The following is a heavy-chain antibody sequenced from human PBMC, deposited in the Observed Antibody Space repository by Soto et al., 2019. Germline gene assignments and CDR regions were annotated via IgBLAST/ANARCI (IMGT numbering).Heavy chain of an antibody. Sequence: QVQLVESGGGVVQPGRSLRLSCAASGFTFSSYATHWVRQAPGKGLEWVAVISYDGSNKYYADSVKGRFTISRDNSKNTLYLQMNSLRAEDTAVYYCARDRANRGWFDPWGQGTLVTVSS. CDR1: GFTFSSYA. J-gene: IGHJ5*02. CDR2: ISYDGSNK. D-gene: IGHD3-10*01. V-gene: IGHV3-30-3*01. CDR3: ARDRANRGWFDP.